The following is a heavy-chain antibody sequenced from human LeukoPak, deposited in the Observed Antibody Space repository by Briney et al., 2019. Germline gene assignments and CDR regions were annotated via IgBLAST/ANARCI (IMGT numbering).Heavy chain of an antibody. V-gene: IGHV5-51*01. CDR1: GYRFNNYW. Sequence: GESLKIPWKGLGYRFNNYWIGWVRQMPGKGLEWMGIIFPGDSDHRYSPSFQGQVTISADKSISTAYLQWSSLKASDTAMYYCARLASQGVLYDLDYWGQGTLVTVSS. J-gene: IGHJ4*02. CDR2: IFPGDSDH. D-gene: IGHD3/OR15-3a*01. CDR3: ARLASQGVLYDLDY.